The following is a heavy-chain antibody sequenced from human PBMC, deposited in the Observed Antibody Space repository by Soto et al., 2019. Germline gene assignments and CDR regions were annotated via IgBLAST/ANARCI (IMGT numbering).Heavy chain of an antibody. D-gene: IGHD2-15*01. J-gene: IGHJ5*02. CDR2: ISWNSGSI. Sequence: GGSLRLSCAASGFTFDDYAMHWVRQAPWKGLEWVSGISWNSGSIGYADSVKGRFSISRDNAKNSLYLQMNSLRAEDTALYYCAKDYCSGGSCYGAHWFEPWGQGTLVTVST. V-gene: IGHV3-9*01. CDR1: GFTFDDYA. CDR3: AKDYCSGGSCYGAHWFEP.